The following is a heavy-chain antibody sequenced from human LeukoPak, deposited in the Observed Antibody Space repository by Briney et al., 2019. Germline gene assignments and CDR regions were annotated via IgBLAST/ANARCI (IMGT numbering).Heavy chain of an antibody. J-gene: IGHJ6*02. CDR2: IWYDGNNK. Sequence: QAGGSLSLSCAASGFTFSSYGMHWVRQAPGKGLEWVAIIWYDGNNKYHADSVKGRFTISRDNSKNTLSLQMNSLRAEDTAVYYCAKDSIAAADTKYYYYGMDVWGQGTTVTVSS. CDR3: AKDSIAAADTKYYYYGMDV. D-gene: IGHD6-13*01. CDR1: GFTFSSYG. V-gene: IGHV3-33*06.